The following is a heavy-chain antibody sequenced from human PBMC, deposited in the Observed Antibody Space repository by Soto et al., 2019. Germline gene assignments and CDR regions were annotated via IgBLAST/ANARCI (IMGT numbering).Heavy chain of an antibody. D-gene: IGHD3-16*01. CDR2: ISKSGSII. J-gene: IGHJ5*02. Sequence: LGGSLRLSCAASGFTFSDYYMSWLRQPPGKGLEWVSYISKSGSIIHFADSVKGRFAISRDNAKNTLYLQMSSLRAEDTALYYCARDLSPYSDYYDESTSETWFDPWGQGXLVTVYS. CDR1: GFTFSDYY. V-gene: IGHV3-11*01. CDR3: ARDLSPYSDYYDESTSETWFDP.